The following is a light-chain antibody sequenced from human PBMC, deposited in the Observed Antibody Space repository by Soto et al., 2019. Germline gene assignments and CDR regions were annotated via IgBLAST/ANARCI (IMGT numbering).Light chain of an antibody. J-gene: IGLJ1*01. V-gene: IGLV2-14*01. CDR1: SSDVGGYNY. CDR2: KVS. CDR3: SSYTSSTAYV. Sequence: QSVLTQPASVSGSPGQSITISCTGTSSDVGGYNYVSWYQQYPGRVPKLLIYKVSNRPSGVSNRFSGSKSGNTASLTISGLQAEDEADYYCSSYTSSTAYVFGTGTKVTVL.